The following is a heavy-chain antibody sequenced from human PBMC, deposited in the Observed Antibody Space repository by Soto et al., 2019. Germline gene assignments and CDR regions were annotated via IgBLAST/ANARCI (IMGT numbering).Heavy chain of an antibody. Sequence: QVQLVQSGAEVKKPGASVKASCTASGYTFTSYYMHWVRQAPGQGLEWMGIINPSGGSTSYAQKVQGTVTIARDTSTSSVYMELSSLRSEDTAVYYCARDIITTGTTSYYWGQGTLVTVSS. CDR2: INPSGGST. D-gene: IGHD1-1*01. CDR1: GYTFTSYY. CDR3: ARDIITTGTTSYY. J-gene: IGHJ4*02. V-gene: IGHV1-46*03.